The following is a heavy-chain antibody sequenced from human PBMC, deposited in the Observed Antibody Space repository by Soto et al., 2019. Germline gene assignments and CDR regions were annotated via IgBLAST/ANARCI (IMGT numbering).Heavy chain of an antibody. J-gene: IGHJ4*02. V-gene: IGHV4-59*08. Sequence: QVQLQESGPGLVKPSETLSLTCTVSGGSINNYYWSWIRQPPGKGLEWIGYIYYSGGTNYNPSLTSRVTISVDTSKNRFSLNLTSVPAADTAIYHCARHRRPGSSGWYGVDSWGQGTLVTVSS. D-gene: IGHD6-13*01. CDR3: ARHRRPGSSGWYGVDS. CDR2: IYYSGGT. CDR1: GGSINNYY.